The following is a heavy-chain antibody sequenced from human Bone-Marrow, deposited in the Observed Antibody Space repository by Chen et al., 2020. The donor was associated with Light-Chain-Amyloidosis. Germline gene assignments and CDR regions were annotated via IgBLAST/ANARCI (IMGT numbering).Heavy chain of an antibody. CDR1: GFTFSSYA. V-gene: IGHV3-30-3*01. CDR3: ASRDSSSSSGYYYYGMDV. D-gene: IGHD6-6*01. CDR2: ISYDGSNK. J-gene: IGHJ6*02. Sequence: QVQLVESGGGVVQPGRSLRLPCAASGFTFSSYAMHWVRQAPGKGLEWVAVISYDGSNKYYADSVKGRFTISRDNSKNTLYLQMNSLRAEDTAVYYCASRDSSSSSGYYYYGMDVWGQGTTVTVSS.